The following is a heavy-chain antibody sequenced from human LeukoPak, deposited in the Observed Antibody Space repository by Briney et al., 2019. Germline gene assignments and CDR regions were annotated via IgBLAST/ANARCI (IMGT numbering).Heavy chain of an antibody. V-gene: IGHV3-74*01. CDR3: ARGLDY. J-gene: IGHJ4*02. CDR1: GFTFSSYW. CDR2: IKSDGSST. Sequence: GGSLRLSCAASGFTFSSYWMHWVRQVPGKGLVWVSHIKSDGSSTSYADSVKGRFTISRDKAKNTLYLQMNSLRAEDTAVYYCARGLDYWGQGTLVTVSS.